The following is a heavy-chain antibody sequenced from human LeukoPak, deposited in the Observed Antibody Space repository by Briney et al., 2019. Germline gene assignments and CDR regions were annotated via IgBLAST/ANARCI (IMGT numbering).Heavy chain of an antibody. D-gene: IGHD3-3*01. CDR3: ARRGSGYCIDY. CDR1: GYSISSGYY. J-gene: IGHJ4*02. V-gene: IGHV4-38-2*01. CDR2: IYHSGST. Sequence: SETLSLTCAVSGYSISSGYYWGWIRQPPGKGLEWIGSIYHSGSTYYNPPLKSRVTISVDTSKNQFSLKLTSVTAADTAVYYCARRGSGYCIDYWGQGTLVTVSS.